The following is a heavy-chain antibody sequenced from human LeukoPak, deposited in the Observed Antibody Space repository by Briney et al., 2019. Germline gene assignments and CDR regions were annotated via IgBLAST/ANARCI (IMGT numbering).Heavy chain of an antibody. D-gene: IGHD3-22*01. CDR3: ARSYYYDSSGYWRFDY. Sequence: VKVSCKASGGTFSSYATSWVRQAPGQGLKWMGRIIPIFGTANYAQKFQGRVTITTDESTSTAYMELSSLRSEDTAVYYCARSYYYDSSGYWRFDYWGQGTLVTVSS. V-gene: IGHV1-69*05. CDR2: IIPIFGTA. J-gene: IGHJ4*02. CDR1: GGTFSSYA.